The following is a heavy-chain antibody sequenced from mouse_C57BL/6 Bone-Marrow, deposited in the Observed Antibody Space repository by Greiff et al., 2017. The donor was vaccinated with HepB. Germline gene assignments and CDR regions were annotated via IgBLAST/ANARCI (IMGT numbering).Heavy chain of an antibody. D-gene: IGHD1-1*01. J-gene: IGHJ4*01. Sequence: QVQLQQPGAELVKPGASVKLSCKASGYTFTSYWMQWVNQRPGQGLEWIGEIDPSDSYTNYNQKFKGKATLTVDTSSSTAYMQLSSLTSEDSAVYYCAREGLLRYPYYAMDYWGQGTSVTVSS. V-gene: IGHV1-50*01. CDR2: IDPSDSYT. CDR3: AREGLLRYPYYAMDY. CDR1: GYTFTSYW.